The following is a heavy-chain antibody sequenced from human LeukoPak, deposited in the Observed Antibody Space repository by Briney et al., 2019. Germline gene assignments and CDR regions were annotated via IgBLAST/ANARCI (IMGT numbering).Heavy chain of an antibody. CDR2: INLKSGGT. V-gene: IGHV1-2*02. Sequence: GASVKVSCKASGYTFTGYSIHWVRQAPGQGLERMGWINLKSGGTNYAQKFQARVTMTRETSISTAYMELSRLRSDDTAVYYCAREDSTGYSSLDYWGQGTLVTVSS. CDR1: GYTFTGYS. J-gene: IGHJ4*02. D-gene: IGHD3-22*01. CDR3: AREDSTGYSSLDY.